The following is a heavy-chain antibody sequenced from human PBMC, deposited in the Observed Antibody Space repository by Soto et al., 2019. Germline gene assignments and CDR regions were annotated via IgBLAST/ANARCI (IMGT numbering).Heavy chain of an antibody. V-gene: IGHV3-33*08. Sequence: GGSLRLSCAASGFTFTSYGMHWVRQAPGKGLEWVALIWYDGSKKYYADSVKGRFTVSRDNINSTLYLEMNSLRVEDSAVYYCAREGAVAGSQDFWCQGTLVTVSS. CDR3: AREGAVAGSQDF. J-gene: IGHJ4*02. CDR1: GFTFTSYG. D-gene: IGHD6-19*01. CDR2: IWYDGSKK.